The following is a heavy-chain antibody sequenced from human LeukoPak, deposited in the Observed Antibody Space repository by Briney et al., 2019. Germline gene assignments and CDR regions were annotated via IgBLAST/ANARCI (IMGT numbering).Heavy chain of an antibody. V-gene: IGHV3-30*18. Sequence: GGSLRLSCVASGSTFSDYGMLWVRQPPGKGLEWVAVISYDGRNEHYADSVKGRFTISRDNSKNTVFLQMNTLRTEDTAVYFCAKDKPIDYWGQGTLVTVSS. J-gene: IGHJ4*02. CDR1: GSTFSDYG. CDR3: AKDKPIDY. D-gene: IGHD1-14*01. CDR2: ISYDGRNE.